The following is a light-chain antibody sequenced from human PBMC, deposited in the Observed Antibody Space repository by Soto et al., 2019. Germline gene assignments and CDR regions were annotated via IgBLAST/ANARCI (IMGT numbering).Light chain of an antibody. CDR2: DAS. J-gene: IGKJ1*01. CDR1: QSISSW. V-gene: IGKV1-5*01. Sequence: DIQMTQSPSTLSASVGDRVTITCRASQSISSWLSWYQQKPGKAPKLLIYDASSLESGVPSRFSGSVSGTEFPLTIRSLQPYDFATYYCQEYNSYPWTFGQGTKVEIK. CDR3: QEYNSYPWT.